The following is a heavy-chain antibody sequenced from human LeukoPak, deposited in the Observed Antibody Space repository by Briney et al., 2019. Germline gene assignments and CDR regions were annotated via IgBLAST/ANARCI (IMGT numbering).Heavy chain of an antibody. V-gene: IGHV3-7*01. CDR1: GFTFSSYW. Sequence: GGSLRLSCAASGFTFSSYWMNWARQAPGKGLEWVASINHNGNVNYFVDSVKGRFTISRDNAKNTLYLQMNSLRAEDTAVYYCVKGLVQTTMSYSVDYWGQGALVTVSS. CDR2: INHNGNVN. J-gene: IGHJ4*02. CDR3: VKGLVQTTMSYSVDY. D-gene: IGHD1-1*01.